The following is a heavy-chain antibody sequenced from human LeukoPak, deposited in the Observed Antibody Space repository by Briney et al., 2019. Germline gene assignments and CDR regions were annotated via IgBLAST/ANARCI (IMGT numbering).Heavy chain of an antibody. J-gene: IGHJ4*02. CDR1: GFTFSNAW. D-gene: IGHD6-19*01. CDR2: IKRKSNGGTI. CDR3: ATGVAVAGLVPFDY. V-gene: IGHV3-15*01. Sequence: GGSLRLSCAASGFTFSNAWMSWVRQAPGKGLEWVGRIKRKSNGGTIDYAAPVKGRFNTSRDDSKNTLYLQMNSLKTEDTAIYYCATGVAVAGLVPFDYWGQGTLVTVSS.